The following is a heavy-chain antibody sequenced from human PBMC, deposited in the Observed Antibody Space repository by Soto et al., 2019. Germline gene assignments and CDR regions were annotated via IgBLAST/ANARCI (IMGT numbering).Heavy chain of an antibody. V-gene: IGHV4-59*01. CDR2: IHYSGST. CDR1: GGSISGYY. D-gene: IGHD2-15*01. Sequence: PSETLSLTCSVSGGSISGYYWSWIRQTPEKGLEWIGYIHYSGSTNYNPSLKSRVTILIDMSKNQFSLEVTSVTAADTAVYYCAAAPRYWGQGILVTVSS. J-gene: IGHJ4*02. CDR3: AAAPRY.